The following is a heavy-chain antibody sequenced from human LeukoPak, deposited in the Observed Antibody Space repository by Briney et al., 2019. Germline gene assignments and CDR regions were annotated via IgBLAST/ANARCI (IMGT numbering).Heavy chain of an antibody. CDR2: MNPNSGNT. V-gene: IGHV1-8*01. J-gene: IGHJ4*02. CDR3: ARGGYDFWSPLDY. D-gene: IGHD3-3*01. Sequence: ASVKVSCKASGYTFSSFDINWVRQATGQGLEWMGWMNPNSGNTGYEQKFQGRVTITRNTSISTAYMELSSLRSEDTAVYYCARGGYDFWSPLDYWGQGTLVTVSS. CDR1: GYTFSSFD.